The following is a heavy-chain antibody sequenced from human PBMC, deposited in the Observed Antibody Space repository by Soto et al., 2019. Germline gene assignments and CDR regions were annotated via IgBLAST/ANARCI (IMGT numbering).Heavy chain of an antibody. CDR3: ARGKAAAGNRPSLYYFDY. J-gene: IGHJ4*02. V-gene: IGHV1-46*02. D-gene: IGHD6-13*01. CDR1: GYTFDSHY. CDR2: INPSGGST. Sequence: ASVKVSCKASGYTFDSHYMHWVLQAPGQGLERMGRINPSGGSTSYAQKFQGRVTMTRDTSTSTVYMELSSLRSEDTAVYYCARGKAAAGNRPSLYYFDYWGQGTLVAAPQ.